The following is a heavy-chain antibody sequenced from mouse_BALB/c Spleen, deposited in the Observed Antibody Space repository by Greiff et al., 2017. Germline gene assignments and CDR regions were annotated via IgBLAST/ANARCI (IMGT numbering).Heavy chain of an antibody. Sequence: EVQLVESGGGLVKPGGSLKLSCAASGFTFSDYYMYWVRQTPEKRLEWVATISDGGSYTYYPDSVKGRCTIARDNAKNNQYLQLSSLKSEDTAIYYGARGGGYGYYFDYWGQGTTLTVSS. CDR2: ISDGGSYT. V-gene: IGHV5-4*02. J-gene: IGHJ2*01. CDR1: GFTFSDYY. D-gene: IGHD1-1*01. CDR3: ARGGGYGYYFDY.